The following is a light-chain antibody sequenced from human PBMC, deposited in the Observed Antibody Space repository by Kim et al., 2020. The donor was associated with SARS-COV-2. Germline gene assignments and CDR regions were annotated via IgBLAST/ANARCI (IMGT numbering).Light chain of an antibody. V-gene: IGKV3-15*01. J-gene: IGKJ4*01. CDR2: GAY. Sequence: VSPGESATLACSASQSVSSNLAWYQQKPGQAPRLLIYGAYTRATGIPARFSGSGSGTEFTLTISSLQSEDFAVYYCQQYNNWPPITFGGGTKLEI. CDR3: QQYNNWPPIT. CDR1: QSVSSN.